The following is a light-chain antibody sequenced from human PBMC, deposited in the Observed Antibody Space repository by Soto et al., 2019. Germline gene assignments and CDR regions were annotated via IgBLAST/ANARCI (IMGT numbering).Light chain of an antibody. CDR3: SSYTSSNTLEV. J-gene: IGLJ1*01. CDR1: SSDVGGSNY. Sequence: QSALIQPASGSGSPGRSISISCTGTSSDVGGSNYVSWYQHHPHRAPKLLIYEVSYRPSGVSNRFSGSKSGNMASLTISGLQAEDEADYYCSSYTSSNTLEVFGSGTKVTVL. CDR2: EVS. V-gene: IGLV2-14*01.